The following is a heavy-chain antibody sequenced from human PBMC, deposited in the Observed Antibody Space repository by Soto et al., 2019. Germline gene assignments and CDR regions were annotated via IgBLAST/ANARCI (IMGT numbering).Heavy chain of an antibody. V-gene: IGHV4-39*01. D-gene: IGHD1-26*01. CDR2: IKYSGTT. Sequence: SVTLSLTCPVTRGSIVCNRWHRVWSGQPPGKGLEWIASIKYSGTTFYNPSLKSRVTLSVDTSKNQFVLKLSSVTAAETAVYYCARHGITGSYYDAFDIWGQGTMVT. J-gene: IGHJ3*02. CDR1: RGSIVCNRWH. CDR3: ARHGITGSYYDAFDI.